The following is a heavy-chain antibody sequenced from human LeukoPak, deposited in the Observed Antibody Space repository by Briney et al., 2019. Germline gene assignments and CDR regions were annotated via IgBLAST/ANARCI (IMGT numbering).Heavy chain of an antibody. CDR2: ICCSSSYI. Sequence: SGGSLRLSCAASGFTFSSYSMNWVRQAPGKGLEWVASICCSSSYICYAASVKGRFTISRDNAKNSMYLQRTSLRADDTAVYYGASVAAAGTLWGQGTLVTVSS. D-gene: IGHD6-13*01. CDR1: GFTFSSYS. CDR3: ASVAAAGTL. J-gene: IGHJ4*02. V-gene: IGHV3-21*01.